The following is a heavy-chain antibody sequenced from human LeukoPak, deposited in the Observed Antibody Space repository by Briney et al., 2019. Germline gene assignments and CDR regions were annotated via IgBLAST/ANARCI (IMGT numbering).Heavy chain of an antibody. CDR1: GYTFTRYD. J-gene: IGHJ6*04. D-gene: IGHD3-3*01. CDR2: MNPNSGNT. Sequence: ASVKVSCKASGYTFTRYDVNWVRQATGQGLEWMGWMNPNSGNTGYAQKFQGRVTMTRNTSISTAYMELSSLRSEDTAVYYCARAAHVLRFLGVWGKGTTVTVSS. CDR3: ARAAHVLRFLGV. V-gene: IGHV1-8*01.